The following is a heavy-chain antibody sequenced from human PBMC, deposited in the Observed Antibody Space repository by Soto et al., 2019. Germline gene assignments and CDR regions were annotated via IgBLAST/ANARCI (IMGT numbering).Heavy chain of an antibody. V-gene: IGHV3-49*03. CDR2: IRIKAYGGTT. Sequence: EVQLVESGGGLVQPGRSLRLSCTASGFTFGDYAMSWFRQAPGKGLEWVGFIRIKAYGGTTENAASVKGRSTISRDDSKSIAYLQMNSLTTEDTAVYYCTRNVGQAAREEYYFDYWGLGTLVTVSS. J-gene: IGHJ4*02. CDR1: GFTFGDYA. D-gene: IGHD2-2*01. CDR3: TRNVGQAAREEYYFDY.